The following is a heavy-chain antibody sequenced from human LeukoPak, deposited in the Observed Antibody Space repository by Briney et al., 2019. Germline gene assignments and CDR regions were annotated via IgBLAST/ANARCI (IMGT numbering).Heavy chain of an antibody. V-gene: IGHV1-18*01. Sequence: ASVKVSCKASGYTFTSYGISWVRQAPGQGLEWMGWISAYNGNTNYAQKLQGRVTMTTDTSTSTAYMELRSLRSHDTAVYYCARVRPYSSSWYNYYYYMDVWGKGTTVTVSS. CDR3: ARVRPYSSSWYNYYYYMDV. J-gene: IGHJ6*03. D-gene: IGHD6-13*01. CDR1: GYTFTSYG. CDR2: ISAYNGNT.